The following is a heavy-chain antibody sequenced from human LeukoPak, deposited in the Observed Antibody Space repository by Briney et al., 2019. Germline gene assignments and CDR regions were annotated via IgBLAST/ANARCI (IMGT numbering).Heavy chain of an antibody. J-gene: IGHJ4*02. V-gene: IGHV1-8*01. D-gene: IGHD5-12*01. Sequence: GASVKVSCKASGYTFTSYDINWVRQATGQGLEWMGWMNPTSGNTGYPQKLQGRVTMTRDTSITTAYLELSSLRSEDTAVYYCARVEYNGGYSHVYWGQGTLVTVSS. CDR1: GYTFTSYD. CDR3: ARVEYNGGYSHVY. CDR2: MNPTSGNT.